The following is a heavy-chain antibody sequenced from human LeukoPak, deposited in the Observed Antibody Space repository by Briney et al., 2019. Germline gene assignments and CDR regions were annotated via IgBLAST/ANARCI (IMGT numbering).Heavy chain of an antibody. CDR3: ATDGRYTYGRGHFFDY. Sequence: GRSLRLSCAASGFTFSSYAMHWVRQAPGKGLEWVALISYDGSNKYYADSVKGRFTISRDNSKNTLYLQMSSLRAEDTALYYCATDGRYTYGRGHFFDYWGQGTLVTVSS. J-gene: IGHJ4*02. V-gene: IGHV3-30*04. CDR1: GFTFSSYA. D-gene: IGHD5-18*01. CDR2: ISYDGSNK.